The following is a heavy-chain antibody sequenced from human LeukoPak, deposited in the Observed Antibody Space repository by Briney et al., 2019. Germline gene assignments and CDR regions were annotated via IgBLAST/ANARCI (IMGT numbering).Heavy chain of an antibody. D-gene: IGHD6-6*01. CDR1: GFTVSSNY. Sequence: GGSLRLSCAASGFTVSSNYMSWVRQAPGKGLEWVSVIYSGGSTYYADSVKGRFTISRDNSKNTLYLQMNSLRAEDTAVYYCAKAAAARRHYYYYMDVWGKGTTVTVS. V-gene: IGHV3-53*01. CDR3: AKAAAARRHYYYYMDV. J-gene: IGHJ6*03. CDR2: IYSGGST.